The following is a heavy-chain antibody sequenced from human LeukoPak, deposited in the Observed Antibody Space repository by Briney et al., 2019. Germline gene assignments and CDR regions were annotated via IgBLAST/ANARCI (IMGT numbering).Heavy chain of an antibody. CDR3: ARVKMGFDAFDI. CDR1: GFTFSSYA. CDR2: ISSNGGST. Sequence: GGSLRLSCAASGFTFSSYAMHWVRQAPGKGLEYVSAISSNGGSTYYANSVKGRFTISRDNSKNTLYLQMGSLRAEDMAVYYCARVKMGFDAFDIWSQGTMVTVSS. J-gene: IGHJ3*02. D-gene: IGHD5-24*01. V-gene: IGHV3-64*01.